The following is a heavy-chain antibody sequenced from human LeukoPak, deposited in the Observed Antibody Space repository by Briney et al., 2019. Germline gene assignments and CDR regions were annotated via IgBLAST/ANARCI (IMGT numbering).Heavy chain of an antibody. D-gene: IGHD6-13*01. V-gene: IGHV4-59*08. J-gene: IGHJ4*01. Sequence: SETLSLTCTVSGGSISSYYWSWIRQPPGKGLDWIGYIYHTGTTSYNPSLTSRVTISVDTSKNQFSLKLSSVTAADTAVYYCARQNPAAEGQGLDHWGHGALVTVSS. CDR1: GGSISSYY. CDR2: IYHTGTT. CDR3: ARQNPAAEGQGLDH.